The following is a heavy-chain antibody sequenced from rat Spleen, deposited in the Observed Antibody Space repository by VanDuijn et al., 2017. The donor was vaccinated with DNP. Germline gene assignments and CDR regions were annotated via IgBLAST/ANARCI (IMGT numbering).Heavy chain of an antibody. D-gene: IGHD1-12*03. CDR3: ARHDLDGYYHRYWFAY. V-gene: IGHV5-7*01. Sequence: EVQLVESGGGLVQPGRSLKLSCAASGFTFSNYDMAWVRQAPTKGLEWVATIIYDGSSTSYRDSVKGRFTISRDNAKSTLYLQMDSLRSEDTATYYCARHDLDGYYHRYWFAYWGQGTLVTVSS. CDR2: IIYDGSST. CDR1: GFTFSNYD. J-gene: IGHJ3*01.